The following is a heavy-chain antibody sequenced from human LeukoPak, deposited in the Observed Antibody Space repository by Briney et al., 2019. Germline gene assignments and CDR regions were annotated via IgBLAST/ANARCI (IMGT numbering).Heavy chain of an antibody. CDR3: AKEAYDSSGYYYVQGDYFDY. CDR1: GFTFSSYA. V-gene: IGHV3-23*01. CDR2: ISGSDGTT. Sequence: PGGSLRLSCAASGFTFSSYAMTWVRQAPGKGLEWVSAISGSDGTTYYADSVKGRFTISRDNSKNTLYLQMNSLGAEDTAVYYCAKEAYDSSGYYYVQGDYFDYWGQGTLVTVSS. J-gene: IGHJ4*02. D-gene: IGHD3-22*01.